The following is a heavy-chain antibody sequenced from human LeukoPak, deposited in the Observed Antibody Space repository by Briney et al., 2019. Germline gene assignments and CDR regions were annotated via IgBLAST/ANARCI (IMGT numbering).Heavy chain of an antibody. V-gene: IGHV4-30-2*01. CDR3: ARDQVDYTIPDHFDS. J-gene: IGHJ4*02. CDR1: GDSITSSSCN. CDR2: ISQSGNS. Sequence: KPSQTLSLTCAVSGDSITSSSCNWCWIRQPPGKGLEWVGYISQSGNSYFTPSLNSRATISVDKSKNSFSLNLNFVTAADTAVYYCARDQVDYTIPDHFDSWGKGILVIVSS. D-gene: IGHD2-2*02.